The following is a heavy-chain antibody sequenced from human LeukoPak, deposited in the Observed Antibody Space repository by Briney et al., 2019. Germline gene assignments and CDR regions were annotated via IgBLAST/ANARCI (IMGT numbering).Heavy chain of an antibody. CDR1: GYTFTGYY. J-gene: IGHJ4*02. Sequence: ASVKVSCKASGYTFTGYYIHWVRPAPRQGLEWMGWINPNSGDTKYAQNFQGRVTMTRDTSISTAYMELSSLRSVDTAVYYCARSKSSDYGDRYYFDSWGQGTLVTVSS. CDR2: INPNSGDT. V-gene: IGHV1-2*02. CDR3: ARSKSSDYGDRYYFDS. D-gene: IGHD4-17*01.